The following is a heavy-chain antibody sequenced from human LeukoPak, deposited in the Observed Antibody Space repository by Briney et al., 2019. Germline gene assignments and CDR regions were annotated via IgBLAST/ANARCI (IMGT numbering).Heavy chain of an antibody. Sequence: QSGGSLRLSCAASGFSFTRYGMQWVRQAPGKGLDWVAVISNDGRNEYYADSVKGRFTISRDNSKNTLYLQMNSLRAEDTAVYYCAKDNDILTGLGYAMDVWGQGTTVTVSS. V-gene: IGHV3-30*18. D-gene: IGHD3-9*01. J-gene: IGHJ6*02. CDR3: AKDNDILTGLGYAMDV. CDR1: GFSFTRYG. CDR2: ISNDGRNE.